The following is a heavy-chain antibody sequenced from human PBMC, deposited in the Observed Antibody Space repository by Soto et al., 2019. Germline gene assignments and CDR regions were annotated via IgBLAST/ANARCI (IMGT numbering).Heavy chain of an antibody. J-gene: IGHJ6*02. D-gene: IGHD2-2*01. CDR2: LSYDGSNK. CDR1: GFTFSTYA. Sequence: QVQLVESGGGVVQPGRSLRLSCAASGFTFSTYAMHWVRQAPGKGLEWVAVLSYDGSNKYYADCVKGRFTISRDNSKNTLYLQMNSRRAEDTAVYYCARVVPAAMYYYYGMDVWGQGTTVTVSS. CDR3: ARVVPAAMYYYYGMDV. V-gene: IGHV3-30*03.